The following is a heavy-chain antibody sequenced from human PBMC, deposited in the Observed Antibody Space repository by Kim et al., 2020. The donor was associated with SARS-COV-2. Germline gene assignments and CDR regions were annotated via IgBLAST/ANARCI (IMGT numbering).Heavy chain of an antibody. J-gene: IGHJ4*02. CDR2: INPNSGGT. CDR3: ARDLLSGAVDY. CDR1: GYTFTGYY. V-gene: IGHV1-2*02. D-gene: IGHD6-19*01. Sequence: ASVKVSCKASGYTFTGYYMHWVRQAPGQGLEWMGWINPNSGGTKYAQKFQGRVTMTRDTSISTAYMELSRLRSDDTAVYYCARDLLSGAVDYWGQGTLVTVSS.